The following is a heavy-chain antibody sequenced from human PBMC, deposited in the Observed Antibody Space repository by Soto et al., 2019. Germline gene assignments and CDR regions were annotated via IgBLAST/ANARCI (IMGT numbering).Heavy chain of an antibody. CDR3: ARKDKSGYFNWFDP. CDR2: IFPSDSDT. J-gene: IGHJ5*02. CDR1: GYKFTSSW. Sequence: ESVKISFTTYGYKFTSSWIAWVRQIPGKVLECMGIIFPSDSDTRYSPSFQGQVTISADRSTSTVFLQWASLKASDTAVYFCARKDKSGYFNWFDPWGQGTLVTVSS. V-gene: IGHV5-51*01. D-gene: IGHD3-22*01.